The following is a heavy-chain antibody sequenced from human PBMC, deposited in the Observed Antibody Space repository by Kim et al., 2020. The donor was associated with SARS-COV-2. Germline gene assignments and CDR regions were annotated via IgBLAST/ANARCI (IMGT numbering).Heavy chain of an antibody. Sequence: GGSLRLSCAASGFTFSDYYMSWIRQAPGKGLEWVSYISSSGSTIYYADSVKGRFTISRDNAKNSLYLQMNSLRAEDTAVYYCARDLPHDYGYYSLGYWGQGTLVTVSS. V-gene: IGHV3-11*01. CDR1: GFTFSDYY. J-gene: IGHJ4*02. CDR2: ISSSGSTI. CDR3: ARDLPHDYGYYSLGY. D-gene: IGHD4-17*01.